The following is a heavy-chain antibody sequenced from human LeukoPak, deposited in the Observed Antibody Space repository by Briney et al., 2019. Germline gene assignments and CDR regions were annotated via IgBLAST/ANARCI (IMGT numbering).Heavy chain of an antibody. CDR1: GGSISSGSYY. CDR3: AREVPTSIAARLGAFDI. CDR2: IYTSGST. D-gene: IGHD6-6*01. V-gene: IGHV4-61*02. J-gene: IGHJ3*02. Sequence: SETLSLTCTVSGGSISSGSYYWSWIRQPAGKGLEWIGRIYTSGSTNYNPSLKSRVTISVDTSKNQFSLKLSSVTAADTAVYYCAREVPTSIAARLGAFDIWGQGTMVTVSS.